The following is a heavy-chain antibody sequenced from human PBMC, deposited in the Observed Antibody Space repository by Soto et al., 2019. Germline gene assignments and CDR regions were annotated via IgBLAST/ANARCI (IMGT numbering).Heavy chain of an antibody. CDR2: VGRFGNT. CDR3: AKEGRLRSPAGDYFDS. Sequence: PGGVLRLSCEGSGFSFPDYDMNWVRQTPGKGLEWVAAVGRFGNTYYRDSVRGRFTISRDDSRNTVYLQMNRLRVEDTAVYFCAKEGRLRSPAGDYFDSWAQGSLVTVSS. D-gene: IGHD3-10*01. V-gene: IGHV3-23*01. CDR1: GFSFPDYD. J-gene: IGHJ4*02.